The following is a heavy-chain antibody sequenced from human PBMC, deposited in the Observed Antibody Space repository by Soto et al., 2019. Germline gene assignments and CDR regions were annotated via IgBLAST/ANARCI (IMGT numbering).Heavy chain of an antibody. D-gene: IGHD3-9*01. CDR3: ARGRYFDWPAPDAFDI. V-gene: IGHV4-31*03. J-gene: IGHJ3*02. Sequence: SETLSLTCTFSGCSISSGGYYWNWIRQHPGKGLKWIGYIYYSGSTYYNPSLKSRVTISVDTSKNQFSLKLSSVTAADTAVYYCARGRYFDWPAPDAFDIWGQGTMVTVSS. CDR1: GCSISSGGYY. CDR2: IYYSGST.